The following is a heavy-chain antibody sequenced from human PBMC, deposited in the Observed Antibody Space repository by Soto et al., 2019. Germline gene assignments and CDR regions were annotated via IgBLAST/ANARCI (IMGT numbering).Heavy chain of an antibody. D-gene: IGHD5-12*01. V-gene: IGHV3-30-3*01. CDR2: ISYDGSNK. Sequence: GGSLRLSCAASGFTFSSYAMHWVRQAPGKGLEWVAVISYDGSNKYYADSVKGRFTISRDNSKNTLYLQMNSLRAEDTAVYYCARDFDPSLNVEMATPEMAYWGQGTLVTVSS. CDR1: GFTFSSYA. CDR3: ARDFDPSLNVEMATPEMAY. J-gene: IGHJ4*02.